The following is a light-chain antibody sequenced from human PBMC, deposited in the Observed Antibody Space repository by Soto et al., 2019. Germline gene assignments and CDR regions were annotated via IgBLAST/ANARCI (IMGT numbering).Light chain of an antibody. CDR1: QYITNSQ. Sequence: EIVLTQSPGTLSLSPGERATLFCRATQYITNSQLAWYQQKPGQAPRLLIFGAFNRATGIPDRFSGSGSGTAFTLTITRLEPEDFAVYYCQQWASSPRTFGRGTTVEIK. J-gene: IGKJ1*01. V-gene: IGKV3-20*01. CDR3: QQWASSPRT. CDR2: GAF.